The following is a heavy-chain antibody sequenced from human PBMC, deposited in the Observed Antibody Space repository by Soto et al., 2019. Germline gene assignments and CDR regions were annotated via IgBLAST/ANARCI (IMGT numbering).Heavy chain of an antibody. CDR2: IIPIFGTA. V-gene: IGHV1-69*13. J-gene: IGHJ5*02. Sequence: ASVKVSCKASGGTFSSYAISWVRQAPGQGLEWMGGIIPIFGTANYAQKFQGRVTITADESTSTAYMELSSLRSEDTAVYYCARDTYCSGGSCYRDENWFDPWGQGTLVTVSS. CDR3: ARDTYCSGGSCYRDENWFDP. D-gene: IGHD2-15*01. CDR1: GGTFSSYA.